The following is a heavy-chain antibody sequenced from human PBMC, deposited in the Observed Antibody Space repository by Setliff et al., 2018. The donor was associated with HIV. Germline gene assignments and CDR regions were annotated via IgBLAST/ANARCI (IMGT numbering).Heavy chain of an antibody. CDR3: AREVRWELPQGFDH. J-gene: IGHJ4*02. CDR1: GGSISSRNFY. Sequence: SETLSLTCTVSGGSISSRNFYWGWIRQPPGKGLEWIGSIAYTRSGYYNSSLKSRVTISVDTSRNECSLKLTSVTAADTAVYYCAREVRWELPQGFDHWGQGSQVTVSS. D-gene: IGHD1-26*01. CDR2: IAYTRSG. V-gene: IGHV4-39*07.